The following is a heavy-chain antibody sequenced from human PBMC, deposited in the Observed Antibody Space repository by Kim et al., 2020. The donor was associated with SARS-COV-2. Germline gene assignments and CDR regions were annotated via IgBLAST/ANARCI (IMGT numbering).Heavy chain of an antibody. D-gene: IGHD6-13*01. CDR1: GYTFTGYY. V-gene: IGHV1-2*04. CDR3: ARDGNSSSLDYYYGMDV. Sequence: ASVKVSCKASGYTFTGYYMHWVRQAPGQGLEWMGWINPNSGGTNYAQKFQGWVTMTRDTSISTAYMELSRLRSDDTAVYYCARDGNSSSLDYYYGMDVWGQGTTVTVSS. J-gene: IGHJ6*02. CDR2: INPNSGGT.